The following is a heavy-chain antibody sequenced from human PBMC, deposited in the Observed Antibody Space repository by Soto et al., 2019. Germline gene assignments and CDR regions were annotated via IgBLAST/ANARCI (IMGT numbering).Heavy chain of an antibody. Sequence: QVQLVQSGAEVKKPGSSVKVSCKASGGTFSSYAISCVRQAPGQGLEWMGGSIPIFGTANYAQKFQGRVTITAEESTRTAYIELSSLRSEDTAVYYCARARGYSYGYPGYWGQGTLVTVSS. J-gene: IGHJ4*02. CDR1: GGTFSSYA. CDR3: ARARGYSYGYPGY. CDR2: SIPIFGTA. V-gene: IGHV1-69*01. D-gene: IGHD5-18*01.